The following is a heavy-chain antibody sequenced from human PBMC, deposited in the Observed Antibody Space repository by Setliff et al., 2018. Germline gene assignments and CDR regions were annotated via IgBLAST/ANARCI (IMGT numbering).Heavy chain of an antibody. J-gene: IGHJ4*02. CDR2: ISGSGGST. D-gene: IGHD3-3*01. CDR1: GFTFRSHW. Sequence: PGGSLRLSCGASGFTFRSHWMSWVRQAPGKGLEWVSAISGSGGSTYYADSVKCRFTISRDNSKNTRSLQMNSLRAEDTAVYYCARAFYYDFWTFDYWGQGTLVTVSS. V-gene: IGHV3-23*01. CDR3: ARAFYYDFWTFDY.